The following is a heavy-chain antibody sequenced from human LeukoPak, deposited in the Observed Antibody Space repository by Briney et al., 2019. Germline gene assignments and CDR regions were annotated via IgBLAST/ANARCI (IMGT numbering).Heavy chain of an antibody. CDR1: GFTFSSYS. Sequence: GGSLRLSCAASGFTFSSYSMNWVRQAPGKGLEWVSSISSSSSYIYYADSVKGRFTISRDNAKNSLYLQMNSLRAEDTAVYYCASAVKIEDAFDIWGQGTMVTVSS. J-gene: IGHJ3*02. CDR3: ASAVKIEDAFDI. D-gene: IGHD3-22*01. V-gene: IGHV3-21*01. CDR2: ISSSSSYI.